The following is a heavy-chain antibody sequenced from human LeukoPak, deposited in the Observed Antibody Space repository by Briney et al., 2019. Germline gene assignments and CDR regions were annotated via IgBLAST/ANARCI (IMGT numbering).Heavy chain of an antibody. V-gene: IGHV1-18*04. CDR2: ISAYNGNT. CDR3: ARQLIVAEGLYGMDV. CDR1: GYTFTNYG. D-gene: IGHD2-21*01. J-gene: IGHJ6*02. Sequence: ASVKVSCKASGYTFTNYGISWVRQAPGQGLEWMGWISAYNGNTNYAQKLQGRVTMTTDTSTSTAYMELSSLRSEDTAVYYCARQLIVAEGLYGMDVWGQGTTVTVSS.